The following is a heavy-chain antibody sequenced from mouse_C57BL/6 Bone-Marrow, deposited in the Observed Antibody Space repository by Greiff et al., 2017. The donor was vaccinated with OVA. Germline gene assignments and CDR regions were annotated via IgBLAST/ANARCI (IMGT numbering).Heavy chain of an antibody. V-gene: IGHV1-81*01. J-gene: IGHJ2*01. CDR3: ARYYGPYFDY. D-gene: IGHD1-2*01. CDR2: IYPRSGNT. Sequence: QVQLKESGAELARPGASVKLSCKASGYTFTSYGISWVKQRTGQGLEWIGEIYPRSGNTYYNEKFKGKATLTADKSSSTAYMELRSLTSEDSAVYFCARYYGPYFDYWGQGTTLTVSS. CDR1: GYTFTSYG.